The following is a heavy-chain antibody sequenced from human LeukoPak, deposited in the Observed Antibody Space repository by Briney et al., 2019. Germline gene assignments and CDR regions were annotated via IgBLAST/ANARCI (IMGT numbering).Heavy chain of an antibody. CDR1: GGSISSGGYY. CDR3: AREGDGYNYIDY. Sequence: PSQTLSLTCTVSGGSISSGGYYWSWIRQHPEKGLEWIGYIYYSGSTYYNPSLRSRVTISVDTSKNQFSLKLSSVTAADTAVYYCAREGDGYNYIDYWGQGTLVTVSS. V-gene: IGHV4-31*03. CDR2: IYYSGST. J-gene: IGHJ4*02. D-gene: IGHD5-24*01.